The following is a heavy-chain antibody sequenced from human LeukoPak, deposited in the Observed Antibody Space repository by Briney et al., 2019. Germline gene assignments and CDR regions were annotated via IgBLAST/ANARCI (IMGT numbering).Heavy chain of an antibody. CDR3: ARDSADYGDYDY. Sequence: ASVKVSCKASGYTFTSYFMHWVRQAPGQGLDWMGIINPSGGSTSYAQKFQGRVTMTRDTSTSTVYMELSSLRAEDTAVYYCARDSADYGDYDYWGQGTLVTVSS. J-gene: IGHJ4*02. CDR1: GYTFTSYF. CDR2: INPSGGST. D-gene: IGHD4-17*01. V-gene: IGHV1-46*01.